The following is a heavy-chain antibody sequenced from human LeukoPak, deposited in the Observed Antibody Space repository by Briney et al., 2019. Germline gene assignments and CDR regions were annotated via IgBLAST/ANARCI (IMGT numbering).Heavy chain of an antibody. J-gene: IGHJ6*02. V-gene: IGHV1-18*01. Sequence: ASVKVSCKATGYTFTSYGISWVRQARGQGLEWMGWISAYNGNTNYAQKLQGRVTMTTDTSTSTAYMELRSLRSDDTAVYYCARDQRWPFYYYGMDVWGQGTTVTVSS. CDR1: GYTFTSYG. CDR3: ARDQRWPFYYYGMDV. CDR2: ISAYNGNT. D-gene: IGHD6-13*01.